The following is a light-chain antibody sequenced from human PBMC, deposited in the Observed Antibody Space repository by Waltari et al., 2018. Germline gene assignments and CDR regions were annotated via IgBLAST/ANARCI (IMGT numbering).Light chain of an antibody. CDR2: GSS. Sequence: SCRASQSVSSSYLACYQQKPGQAPRLHIYGSSSRATGIPDRFSGSGSETYFTLTISRLEPEDFAVYYCQQYGSSPRTFGQGTKVEIK. CDR1: QSVSSSY. J-gene: IGKJ1*01. V-gene: IGKV3-20*01. CDR3: QQYGSSPRT.